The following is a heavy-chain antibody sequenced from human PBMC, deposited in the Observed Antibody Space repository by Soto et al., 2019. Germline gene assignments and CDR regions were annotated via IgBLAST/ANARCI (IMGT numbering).Heavy chain of an antibody. V-gene: IGHV1-18*01. D-gene: IGHD2-2*02. CDR2: ISGYNGDT. Sequence: QVHLVQSGAEVKKPGASVKVSCKTSGYSFTSSGINWVRQAPGQGLEWMGWISGYNGDTNYLQKFQGRVTMTTDTSTSTAYMELRGLRSDDTAVYYCARSGSIPSYYYGMDVWGQGTTVTVSS. J-gene: IGHJ6*02. CDR1: GYSFTSSG. CDR3: ARSGSIPSYYYGMDV.